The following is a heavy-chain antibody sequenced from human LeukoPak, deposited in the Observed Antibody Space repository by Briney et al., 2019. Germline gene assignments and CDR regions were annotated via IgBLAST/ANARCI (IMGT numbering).Heavy chain of an antibody. CDR2: INPNTGGT. CDR3: ARVGYCSRGVCYNYDY. Sequence: ASVKVSCKASGYTFTSYYMHWVRQAPGQGFEWMGWINPNTGGTNYAQKFKGRVLMTRDTSISTAYLELSSLKSDDTAVYYCARVGYCSRGVCYNYDYWGQGTQVTVSS. V-gene: IGHV1-2*02. J-gene: IGHJ4*02. D-gene: IGHD2-8*01. CDR1: GYTFTSYY.